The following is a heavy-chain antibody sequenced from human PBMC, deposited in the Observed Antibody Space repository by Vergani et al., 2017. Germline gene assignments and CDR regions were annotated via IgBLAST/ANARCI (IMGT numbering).Heavy chain of an antibody. CDR1: GYTFTSYA. CDR3: ARSAGCSSTSCYTGWVDY. CDR2: INAGNGNT. Sequence: QVQLVQSGAEVKKPGASVKVSCKASGYTFTSYAMHWVRQAPGQRLEWMGWINAGNGNTKYSQKFQGRVTITRDTSASTAYMELSSLRSEDTAGYYCARSAGCSSTSCYTGWVDYWGQGTLVTVSS. J-gene: IGHJ4*02. V-gene: IGHV1-3*01. D-gene: IGHD2-2*02.